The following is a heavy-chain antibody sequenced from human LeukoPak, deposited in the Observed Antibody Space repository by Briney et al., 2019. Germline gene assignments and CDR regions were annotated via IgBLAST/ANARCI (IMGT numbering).Heavy chain of an antibody. Sequence: GGSLRLSCAASGFAFKNYAMTWVRQAPGKGLQWVSNINDNGGQRHYADSVKGRFTISRDNSKNTLFLQMDSLRAEDTAVYYCAKTQSKVGATDYFDYWGHGILVTVSS. CDR2: INDNGGQR. D-gene: IGHD1-26*01. V-gene: IGHV3-23*01. J-gene: IGHJ4*01. CDR1: GFAFKNYA. CDR3: AKTQSKVGATDYFDY.